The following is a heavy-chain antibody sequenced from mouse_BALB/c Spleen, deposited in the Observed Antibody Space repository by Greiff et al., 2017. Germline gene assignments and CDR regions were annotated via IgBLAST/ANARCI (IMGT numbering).Heavy chain of an antibody. CDR1: GFTFSSFG. CDR2: ISSGSSTI. J-gene: IGHJ4*01. CDR3: ARDDSMDY. V-gene: IGHV5-17*02. D-gene: IGHD2-4*01. Sequence: EVQGVESGGGLVQPGGSRKLSCAASGFTFSSFGMHWVRQAPEKGLEWVAYISSGSSTIYYADTVKGRFTISRDNPKNTLFLQMTSLRSEDTAMYDCARDDSMDYWGQGTSVTVSS.